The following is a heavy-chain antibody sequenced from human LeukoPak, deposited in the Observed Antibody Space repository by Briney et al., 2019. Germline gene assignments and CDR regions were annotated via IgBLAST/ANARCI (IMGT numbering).Heavy chain of an antibody. CDR2: IWYDGSNK. CDR3: AREAVAVGAFDI. J-gene: IGHJ3*02. D-gene: IGHD6-19*01. V-gene: IGHV3-33*01. Sequence: GGSLRLSCAASGFTFSSYGMPWVRQAPGKGLEWVAVIWYDGSNKYYADSVKGRFTISRDNSKNTLYLQMNSLRAEDTAVYYCAREAVAVGAFDIWGQGTMVTVSS. CDR1: GFTFSSYG.